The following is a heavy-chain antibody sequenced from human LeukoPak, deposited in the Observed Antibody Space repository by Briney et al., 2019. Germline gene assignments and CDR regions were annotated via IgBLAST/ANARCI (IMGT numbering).Heavy chain of an antibody. CDR2: ISSTGRT. V-gene: IGHV4-39*07. CDR3: ARDLYSSRTNDAFVI. D-gene: IGHD6-13*01. J-gene: IGHJ3*02. Sequence: SETLSLTCTVSGGSISSSSYYWGWIRQPPGKGLEWIGRISSTGRTDYNPSLTSRVTISIDTSKNQFSMKLSSVTAADTAVYYCARDLYSSRTNDAFVIWGQGTMVTVSS. CDR1: GGSISSSSYY.